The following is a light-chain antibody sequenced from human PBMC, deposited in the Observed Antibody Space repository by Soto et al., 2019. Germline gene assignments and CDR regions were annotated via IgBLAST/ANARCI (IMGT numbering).Light chain of an antibody. CDR2: GAS. V-gene: IGKV3-15*01. CDR1: QSVSSN. CDR3: QQYGSSPWT. Sequence: VMTQSPATLSVSPGERATLSCRASQSVSSNLAWYQLKPGQAPRLLIYGASTRATGIPARFSGSGSGTEFTLTISRLEPEDFAVYYCQQYGSSPWTFGQGTKVDIK. J-gene: IGKJ1*01.